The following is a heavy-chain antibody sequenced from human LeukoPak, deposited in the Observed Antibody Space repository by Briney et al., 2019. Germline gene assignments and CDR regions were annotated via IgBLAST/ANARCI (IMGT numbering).Heavy chain of an antibody. J-gene: IGHJ4*02. Sequence: PGGSLRLSCAASGFTFSNYAMHWVRQAPGKGLEWMAVISDDGSNKYYGDSVKGRFTISRDNSKNTVYLQMNSLRAEDTAVYYCAKDRYSSGWYSDFDYWGQGTLVTVSS. CDR2: ISDDGSNK. CDR3: AKDRYSSGWYSDFDY. D-gene: IGHD6-19*01. V-gene: IGHV3-30*18. CDR1: GFTFSNYA.